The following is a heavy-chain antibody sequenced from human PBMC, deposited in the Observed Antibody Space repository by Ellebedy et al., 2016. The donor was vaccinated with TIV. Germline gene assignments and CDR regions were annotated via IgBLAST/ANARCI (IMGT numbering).Heavy chain of an antibody. V-gene: IGHV3-7*01. CDR1: GFSFRSYW. D-gene: IGHD4-17*01. CDR2: IYQDGSAK. J-gene: IGHJ5*02. CDR3: ARRGSYGDYAVQVNNWFDR. Sequence: GESLKISCTASGFSFRSYWMGWVRQAPGKGLEWVANIYQDGSAKYVVDSVKGRFTISRDNAKNSLYLQMNSLRVEDTAVYYCARRGSYGDYAVQVNNWFDRWGRGTLVTVSS.